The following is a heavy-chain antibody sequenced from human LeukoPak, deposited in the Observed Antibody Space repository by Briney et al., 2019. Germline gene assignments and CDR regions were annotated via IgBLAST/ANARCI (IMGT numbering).Heavy chain of an antibody. CDR2: ISGSGGST. J-gene: IGHJ4*02. CDR3: AKDVYYDSSGNIPL. V-gene: IGHV3-23*01. D-gene: IGHD3-22*01. Sequence: GGSLRLSCAASGFTFSSYAMSWVRQAPGKGLEWVSAISGSGGSTYYADSVQGRFTISKDNSKNTLYLQMNRLRAEDTAVYYCAKDVYYDSSGNIPLWGQGTLVTVSS. CDR1: GFTFSSYA.